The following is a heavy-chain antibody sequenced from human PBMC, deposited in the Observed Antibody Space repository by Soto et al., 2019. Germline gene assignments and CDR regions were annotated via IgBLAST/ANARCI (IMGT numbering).Heavy chain of an antibody. CDR1: GGSVTSSDFN. CDR3: ARQHRKRTWNHWPDT. D-gene: IGHD1-1*01. J-gene: IGHJ5*02. V-gene: IGHV4-39*02. Sequence: QLHLQESGPGLVKPSETLSLTCTVSGGSVTSSDFNWDWIRQSPEKGLEWIGSISYTGDTYYSPSLKGRVAISVDTSENHFSLRLTSVTAADTAVYYCARQHRKRTWNHWPDTWGQGTLVTVSS. CDR2: ISYTGDT.